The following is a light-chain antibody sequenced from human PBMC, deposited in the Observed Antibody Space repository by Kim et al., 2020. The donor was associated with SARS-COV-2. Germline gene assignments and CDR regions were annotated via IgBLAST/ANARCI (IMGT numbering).Light chain of an antibody. CDR1: QSLLHSNGYNY. CDR2: LGS. CDR3: MQALHTPLLT. V-gene: IGKV2-28*01. Sequence: DIVMTQSPLSLPVTPGEPASISCRSSQSLLHSNGYNYLDWYLQKPGQSPQLLIYLGSNRASGVPDRFSGSGSGTDFTLKISRVEAADVGVYYCMQALHTPLLTFGGGTKVDIK. J-gene: IGKJ4*01.